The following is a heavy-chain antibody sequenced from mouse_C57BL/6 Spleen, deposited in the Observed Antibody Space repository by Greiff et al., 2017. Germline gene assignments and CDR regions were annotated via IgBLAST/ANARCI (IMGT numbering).Heavy chain of an antibody. CDR3: ARLEYDCGHFDV. CDR2: IDPSDSYT. CDR1: GYTFTSYW. D-gene: IGHD2-4*01. V-gene: IGHV1-69*01. J-gene: IGHJ1*03. Sequence: VQLQQPGAELVMPGASVKLSCKASGYTFTSYWMHWVKQRPGQGLEWIGEIDPSDSYTNYNQKFKGKSTLTVDKSSSTAYMQLSSLTSEDSAVYYCARLEYDCGHFDVWGTGTTVTVSS.